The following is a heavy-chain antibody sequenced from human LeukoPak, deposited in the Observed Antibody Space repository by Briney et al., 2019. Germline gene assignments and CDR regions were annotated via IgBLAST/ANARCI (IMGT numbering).Heavy chain of an antibody. Sequence: GGSLRLSCAASGFTFSSYSMNWVRQAPGKGLEWVSSISSSSSYIYYADSVKGRFTISRDNAKNSLYLQMNSLGAEDTAVYYCARDGEGGYCSSTSCYGDYWGQGTLVTVS. CDR3: ARDGEGGYCSSTSCYGDY. J-gene: IGHJ4*02. CDR2: ISSSSSYI. V-gene: IGHV3-21*01. CDR1: GFTFSSYS. D-gene: IGHD2-2*03.